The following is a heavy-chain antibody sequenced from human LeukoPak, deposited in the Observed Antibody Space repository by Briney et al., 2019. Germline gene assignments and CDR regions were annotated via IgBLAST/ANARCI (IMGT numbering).Heavy chain of an antibody. CDR3: ARGRSEDIVVVVAATDFDY. V-gene: IGHV4-34*01. J-gene: IGHJ4*02. Sequence: PSETLSLTCAVYGGSFSGYYWSWIRQPPGKGLEWIGEINHSGSTNYNPSLKSRVTISVDTSKNQFSLKLSSVTAAGTAAYYCARGRSEDIVVVVAATDFDYWGQGTLVTVSS. CDR2: INHSGST. CDR1: GGSFSGYY. D-gene: IGHD2-15*01.